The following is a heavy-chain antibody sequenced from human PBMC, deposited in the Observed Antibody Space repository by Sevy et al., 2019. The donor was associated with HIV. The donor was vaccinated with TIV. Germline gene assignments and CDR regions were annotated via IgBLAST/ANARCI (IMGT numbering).Heavy chain of an antibody. CDR3: AGVSRGHNFGPGSYYSDYFDV. Sequence: GGSLRLSCAASGFSFTSHYINWIRQAPGKGLEWVSYISTSGGAVYYADSVKGRFTISRDNGKNTVDLQMNTLRDEDTAVYYGAGVSRGHNFGPGSYYSDYFDVWGQGTMVTVSS. CDR2: ISTSGGAV. V-gene: IGHV3-11*01. D-gene: IGHD3-10*01. J-gene: IGHJ3*01. CDR1: GFSFTSHY.